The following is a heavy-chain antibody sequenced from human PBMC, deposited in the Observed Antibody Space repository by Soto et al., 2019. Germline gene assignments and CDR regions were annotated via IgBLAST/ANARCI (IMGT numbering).Heavy chain of an antibody. Sequence: QVQLVQSGAEVKKPGSSVKVSCKASGGTFSSYAISWVRQAPGQGLEWMGGIIPIFGTANYAQKFQGRVTITEDESTSTAYMELSSRRSEDTAVYYCARELGEEEWGGNWFDPWGQGTLVTVSS. CDR1: GGTFSSYA. D-gene: IGHD3-16*01. CDR2: IIPIFGTA. CDR3: ARELGEEEWGGNWFDP. V-gene: IGHV1-69*01. J-gene: IGHJ5*02.